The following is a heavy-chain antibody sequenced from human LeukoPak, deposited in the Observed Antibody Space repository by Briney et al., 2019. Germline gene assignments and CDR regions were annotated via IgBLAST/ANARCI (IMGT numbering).Heavy chain of an antibody. V-gene: IGHV4-59*12. CDR2: IYYSGST. CDR1: GGSISSYY. CDR3: ARGFSYGSGSYYDY. D-gene: IGHD3-10*01. Sequence: SETLSLTCTVSGGSISSYYWSWIRQPPGKGPEWIGYIYYSGSTNYNPSLKSRVTISVDTSKNQFSLKLSSVTAADTAVYYCARGFSYGSGSYYDYWGQGTLVTVSS. J-gene: IGHJ4*02.